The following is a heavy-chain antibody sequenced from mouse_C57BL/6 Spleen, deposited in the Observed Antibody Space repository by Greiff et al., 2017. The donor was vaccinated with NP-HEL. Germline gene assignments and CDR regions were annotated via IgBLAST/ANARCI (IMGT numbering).Heavy chain of an antibody. D-gene: IGHD2-5*01. CDR1: GFTFSSYA. CDR3: AREGVRNYFDY. V-gene: IGHV5-4*01. J-gene: IGHJ2*01. CDR2: ISDGGSYT. Sequence: DVKLVESGGGLVKPGGSLKLSCAASGFTFSSYAMSWVRQTPEKRLEWVATISDGGSYTYYPDNVKGRFTISRDNAKNNLYLQMSHLKSEDTAMYYCAREGVRNYFDYWGQGTTLTVSS.